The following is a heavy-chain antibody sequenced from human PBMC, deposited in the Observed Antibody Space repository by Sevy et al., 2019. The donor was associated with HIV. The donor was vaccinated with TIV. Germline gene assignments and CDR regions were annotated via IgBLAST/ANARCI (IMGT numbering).Heavy chain of an antibody. CDR2: IKQDGSEK. CDR1: GFTFSSYW. D-gene: IGHD3-10*01. V-gene: IGHV3-7*01. J-gene: IGHJ4*02. Sequence: GGSLRLSCAASGFTFSSYWMSWVRQAPGKGLEWVANIKQDGSEKYYVDSVKGRFTIARDNAKNSLYLQMNSLIAEDSAVYYCAREGVGYYDGSGSPFDYWGQGTLVTVSS. CDR3: AREGVGYYDGSGSPFDY.